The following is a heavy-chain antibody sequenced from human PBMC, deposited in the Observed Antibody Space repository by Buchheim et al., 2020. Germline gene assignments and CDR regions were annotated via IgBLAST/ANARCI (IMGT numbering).Heavy chain of an antibody. V-gene: IGHV3-15*01. J-gene: IGHJ4*02. Sequence: EVQLVESGGGLVQPGGSLRVSCAVSGFTFDSAWTSWVRQPPGKGLEWVGRIKSNADGGTIDYAAPVKGRFTISRDDSKDTLFLQMNSLKPEDTAVYYCIRDLRLNYYDSTGLRWGQG. CDR2: IKSNADGGTI. D-gene: IGHD3-22*01. CDR3: IRDLRLNYYDSTGLR. CDR1: GFTFDSAW.